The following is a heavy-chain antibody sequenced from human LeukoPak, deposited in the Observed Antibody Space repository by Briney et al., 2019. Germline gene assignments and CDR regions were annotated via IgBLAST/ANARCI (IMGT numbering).Heavy chain of an antibody. CDR3: AKDPSDPGYYYYGMDV. V-gene: IGHV3-30*18. J-gene: IGHJ6*02. Sequence: GGSLRLSCAASGFTFSSYGMHWVRQAPGKGLEWVAVISYDGSNKYYADSVKGRFTISRDNSKNTLYLQMNSLRAEDTAVYYCAKDPSDPGYYYYGMDVWGQGTTVTVSS. CDR2: ISYDGSNK. CDR1: GFTFSSYG.